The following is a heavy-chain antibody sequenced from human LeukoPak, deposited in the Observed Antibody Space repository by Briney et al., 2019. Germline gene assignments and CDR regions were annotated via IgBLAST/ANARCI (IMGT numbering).Heavy chain of an antibody. D-gene: IGHD6-13*01. CDR1: GFAFDDYA. Sequence: GGSLRLSCAASGFAFDDYAMHWVRQAPGKGLEWVSGISWNSGNICYADSVKGRFTISRDNAKNSLYLQMNSLRAEDTAVYYCEKDMAGYSSSYFGMDVWGKGTTVTVSS. CDR2: ISWNSGNI. J-gene: IGHJ6*04. V-gene: IGHV3-9*01. CDR3: EKDMAGYSSSYFGMDV.